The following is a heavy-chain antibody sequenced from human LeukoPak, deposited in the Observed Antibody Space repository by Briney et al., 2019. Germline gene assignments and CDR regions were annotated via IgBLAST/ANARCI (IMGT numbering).Heavy chain of an antibody. J-gene: IGHJ4*02. CDR2: FSPGDSDS. CDR1: GSSFTSYW. Sequence: TPGESLQISCKGSGSSFTSYWIGWVRQLPGKDLEWMGIFSPGDSDSRYSPSFQGQVTISADKSISTVYLQWSSLKASDTAMYYCARLASAWNFDYWGQGTLVTVSS. CDR3: ARLASAWNFDY. D-gene: IGHD6-19*01. V-gene: IGHV5-51*01.